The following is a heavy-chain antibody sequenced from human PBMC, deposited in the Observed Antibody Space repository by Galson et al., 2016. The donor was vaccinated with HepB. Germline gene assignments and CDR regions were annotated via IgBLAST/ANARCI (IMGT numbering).Heavy chain of an antibody. D-gene: IGHD6-25*01. J-gene: IGHJ3*01. CDR1: GYLFIDYY. CDR2: ISPNSGDT. CDR3: ARINAAALDALDV. V-gene: IGHV1-2*02. Sequence: SCKASGYLFIDYYIHWVRQAPGQGLEWMGWISPNSGDTNYAQKFRGRVTLTRDTSITTSFLELDSLRSDDTATFYCARINAAALDALDVWGQGTTVTVSS.